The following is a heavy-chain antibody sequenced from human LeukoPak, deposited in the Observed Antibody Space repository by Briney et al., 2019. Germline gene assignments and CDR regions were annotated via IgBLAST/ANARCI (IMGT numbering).Heavy chain of an antibody. J-gene: IGHJ5*02. CDR2: TSPYNGHT. Sequence: GASVKVSCKASGYTFSNYGFSWVRQAPGQGLEWMGWTSPYNGHTNVEQKFQGRVTMTTDTSASTGYLELRSLRSDDTAVYYCARVATRVRGVIPLFDPWGQGTLVIVSS. D-gene: IGHD3-10*01. CDR3: ARVATRVRGVIPLFDP. V-gene: IGHV1-18*04. CDR1: GYTFSNYG.